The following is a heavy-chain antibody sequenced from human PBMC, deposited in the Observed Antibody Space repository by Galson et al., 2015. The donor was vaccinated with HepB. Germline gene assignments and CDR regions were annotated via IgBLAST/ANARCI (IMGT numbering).Heavy chain of an antibody. CDR1: GDSVSSNSAA. V-gene: IGHV6-1*01. Sequence: CAISGDSVSSNSAAWNWIRQSPSRGLEWLGRTYYRSKWYNDYAVSVKSRITINPDTSKNQFSLQLNSVTPEDTAVYYCARDHPGDYGDYVARAFEIWGQGTMVTVSS. CDR2: TYYRSKWYN. CDR3: ARDHPGDYGDYVARAFEI. J-gene: IGHJ3*02. D-gene: IGHD4-17*01.